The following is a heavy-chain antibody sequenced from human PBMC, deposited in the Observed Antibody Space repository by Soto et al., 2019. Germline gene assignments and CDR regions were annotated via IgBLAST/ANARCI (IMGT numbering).Heavy chain of an antibody. V-gene: IGHV1-69*13. CDR1: GFTFTAYY. CDR2: IIPIFGTA. CDR3: ARDAAGPGDYYYYGMDV. D-gene: IGHD6-13*01. Sequence: GASVKVSCKASGFTFTAYYLYWMRQAPGQGLEWVGGIIPIFGTANYAQKFQGRVTITADESTSTAYMELSSLRSEDTAVYYCARDAAGPGDYYYYGMDVWGQGTTVPVSS. J-gene: IGHJ6*02.